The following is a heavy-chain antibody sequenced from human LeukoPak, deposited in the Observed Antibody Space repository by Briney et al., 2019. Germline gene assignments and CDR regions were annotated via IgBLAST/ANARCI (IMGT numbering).Heavy chain of an antibody. Sequence: PGGSLRLSCAASGFTVSSNYMSWVRQAPGKGLEWVSVIYSGGSTYYADSVKGRFTIPRDNSKNTLYLQMNSLRGEDTAVYYCARAYGSGSTFHPDYWGQGTLVTVSS. CDR3: ARAYGSGSTFHPDY. CDR2: IYSGGST. CDR1: GFTVSSNY. V-gene: IGHV3-53*05. J-gene: IGHJ4*02. D-gene: IGHD3-10*01.